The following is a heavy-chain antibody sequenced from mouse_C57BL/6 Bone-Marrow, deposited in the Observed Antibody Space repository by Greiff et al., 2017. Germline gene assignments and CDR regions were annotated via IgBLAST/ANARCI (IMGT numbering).Heavy chain of an antibody. D-gene: IGHD2-12*01. J-gene: IGHJ3*01. Sequence: QVQLQQSGPELVKPGASVKISCKASGYAFSSSWMNWVKQRPGKGLEWIGRIYPGDGDTNYNGKFKGKATLTADKSSSTAYMQLSSLTSEDSAVYFCARTTEGRFAYWGQGTLVTVSA. CDR2: IYPGDGDT. CDR3: ARTTEGRFAY. V-gene: IGHV1-82*01. CDR1: GYAFSSSW.